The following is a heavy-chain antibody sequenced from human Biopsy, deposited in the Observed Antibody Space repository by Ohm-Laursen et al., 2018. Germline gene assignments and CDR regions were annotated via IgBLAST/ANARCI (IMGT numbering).Heavy chain of an antibody. V-gene: IGHV3-9*01. CDR1: GFTFDDYA. J-gene: IGHJ4*02. CDR3: ASRGYTDGDYDY. CDR2: ISWNSDSI. D-gene: IGHD5-18*01. Sequence: SLRLSCTATGFTFDDYAMHWVRQAPGKGLEWVSGISWNSDSIGYADSVKGRFIISRDNAKNSLYLQMNSLRAEDTAVYYCASRGYTDGDYDYWGQGTLVTVSS.